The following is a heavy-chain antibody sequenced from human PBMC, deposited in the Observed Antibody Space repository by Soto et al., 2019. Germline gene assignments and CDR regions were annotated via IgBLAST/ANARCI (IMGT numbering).Heavy chain of an antibody. D-gene: IGHD2-21*01. V-gene: IGHV4-31*03. J-gene: IGHJ5*02. CDR1: GAALNSGNYY. CDR2: IYVTGAV. CDR3: ARLRIATNNYKWFDP. Sequence: LSLTCSVSGAALNSGNYYWSWTRQVPGKGLEWIGHIYVTGAVAYNPSLRDRITISQDTSERQFSLNLRLVTAADTAVYYCARLRIATNNYKWFDPWGQGTLVTVSS.